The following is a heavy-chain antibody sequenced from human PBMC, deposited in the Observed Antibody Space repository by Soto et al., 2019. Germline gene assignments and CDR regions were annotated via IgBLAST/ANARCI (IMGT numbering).Heavy chain of an antibody. Sequence: GGSLRLSCAASGFTFSRFAIHWVRQAPGKGLEWVAVISKDGSVKYYADSVKGRFTISRDNSESTLFLQMNSLTNEDTAVYHCARSRSGAVPDSLGFWGQGTLVTVSS. D-gene: IGHD3-10*01. CDR3: ARSRSGAVPDSLGF. J-gene: IGHJ4*02. CDR1: GFTFSRFA. V-gene: IGHV3-30-3*01. CDR2: ISKDGSVK.